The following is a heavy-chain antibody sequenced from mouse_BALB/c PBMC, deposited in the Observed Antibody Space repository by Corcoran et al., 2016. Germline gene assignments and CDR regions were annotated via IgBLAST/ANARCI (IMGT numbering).Heavy chain of an antibody. Sequence: QTQLVKSRPELQKHGETVKISCKASGYTFTNYEMNWVKQAPGKGLKWLGWINTYTGEPTYDDDFKGRFAFSLETSASTAYLQINNLKNEDTATYVCAVSVVEFHFDYWGQGTTLTVSS. J-gene: IGHJ2*01. CDR3: AVSVVEFHFDY. CDR2: INTYTGEP. V-gene: IGHV9-3-1*01. D-gene: IGHD1-1*01. CDR1: GYTFTNYE.